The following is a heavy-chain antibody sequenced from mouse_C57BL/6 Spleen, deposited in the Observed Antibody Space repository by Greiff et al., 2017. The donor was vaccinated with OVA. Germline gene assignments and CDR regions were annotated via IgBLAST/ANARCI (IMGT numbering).Heavy chain of an antibody. CDR3: TRGTPSTGVRFAY. Sequence: VQLQQSGPELVKPGASVKISCKASGYSFTGYYMHWVKQSHGNILDWIGYIYPYNGVSSYNQKFKGKATLTVDKSSSTAYLELRSLTSDDSAVYYSTRGTPSTGVRFAYWGQGTLVTVSA. CDR2: IYPYNGVS. V-gene: IGHV1-31*01. D-gene: IGHD1-1*01. CDR1: GYSFTGYY. J-gene: IGHJ3*01.